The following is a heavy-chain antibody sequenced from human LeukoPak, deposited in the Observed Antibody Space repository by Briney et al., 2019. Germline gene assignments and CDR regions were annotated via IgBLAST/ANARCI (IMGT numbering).Heavy chain of an antibody. CDR1: GGSLTTHY. CDR2: VSKTGDT. Sequence: PSETLSLTCTVSGGSLTTHYWAWIRQPPGKGLEWIGFVSKTGDTNYNPSLKSRVTISRDTSTNTFSLNLRSLTAADTAVYFCARRGAPSKFYYFDSWGKGTLITVSS. J-gene: IGHJ4*02. V-gene: IGHV4-59*08. CDR3: ARRGAPSKFYYFDS. D-gene: IGHD1-26*01.